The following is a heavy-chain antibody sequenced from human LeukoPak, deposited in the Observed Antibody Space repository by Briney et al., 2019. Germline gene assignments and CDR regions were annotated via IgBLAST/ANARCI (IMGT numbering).Heavy chain of an antibody. Sequence: PSETLSLTCTVSGGFISSYYWSWIRQPPGKGLEWIGYIYYSGNTNYNPSLKSRVTISVDTSKNQFSLKLSSVTAADTAVYYCARPSWGPAGEAFDIWGQGTMVTVSS. V-gene: IGHV4-59*01. CDR1: GGFISSYY. CDR2: IYYSGNT. J-gene: IGHJ3*02. D-gene: IGHD3-16*01. CDR3: ARPSWGPAGEAFDI.